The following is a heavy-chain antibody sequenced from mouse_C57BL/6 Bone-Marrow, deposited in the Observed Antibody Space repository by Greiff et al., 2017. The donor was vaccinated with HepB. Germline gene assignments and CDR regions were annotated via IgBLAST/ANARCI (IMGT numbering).Heavy chain of an antibody. CDR3: ARTDSYYSNYDYAMDY. D-gene: IGHD2-5*01. Sequence: QVQLQQPGAELVMPGASVKLSCKASGYTFTSYWMHWVKQRPGQGLEWIGEIDPSDSYTNYNQKFKGKSTLTVDKSSSTAYMQLSSLTSEDSAVYYCARTDSYYSNYDYAMDYWGQGTSVTVPS. CDR2: IDPSDSYT. V-gene: IGHV1-69*01. CDR1: GYTFTSYW. J-gene: IGHJ4*01.